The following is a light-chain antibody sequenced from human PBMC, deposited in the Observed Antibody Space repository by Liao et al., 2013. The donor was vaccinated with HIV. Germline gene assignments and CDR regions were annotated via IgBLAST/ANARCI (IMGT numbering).Light chain of an antibody. CDR3: QVWDRKTGAS. CDR1: ELGDKF. V-gene: IGLV3-1*01. Sequence: SFELTQPPSVSVSPGQTASITCSGDELGDKFASWYQHKPGQSPILVIYQDDQRPSGIPERFSGSNSGNTATLTISGTQAVDEADYYCQVWDRKTGASFGAGTKVTVL. J-gene: IGLJ1*01. CDR2: QDD.